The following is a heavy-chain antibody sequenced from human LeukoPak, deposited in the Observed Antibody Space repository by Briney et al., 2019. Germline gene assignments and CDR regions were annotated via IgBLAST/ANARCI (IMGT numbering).Heavy chain of an antibody. CDR3: ARQAGSSSWYGGAWFDP. CDR2: IYYSGST. Sequence: PSETLSLTCTVSGGSISSYYWSWIRQPPGKGLEWIGYIYYSGSTNYNPSLKSRVTISVDTSKNQFSLKLSSVTAADTAVYYCARQAGSSSWYGGAWFDPWGQGTLVTVSS. V-gene: IGHV4-59*01. CDR1: GGSISSYY. D-gene: IGHD6-13*01. J-gene: IGHJ5*02.